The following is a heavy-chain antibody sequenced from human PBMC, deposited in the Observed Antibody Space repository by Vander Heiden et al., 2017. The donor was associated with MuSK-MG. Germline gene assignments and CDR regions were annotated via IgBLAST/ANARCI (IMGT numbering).Heavy chain of an antibody. Sequence: QVQLQESGPGLVKPSETLSLTCTVSGAPISGYYWSWIRQPAGEGLEWIGRIYTSTNYNPSLESRVTMSVDTSKNQFSLKLSYVTAADTAIYYCARDRGGSTTCYNRYFDLWGRGTLSTVSS. CDR1: GAPISGYY. CDR2: IYTST. CDR3: ARDRGGSTTCYNRYFDL. V-gene: IGHV4-4*07. D-gene: IGHD2-2*02. J-gene: IGHJ2*01.